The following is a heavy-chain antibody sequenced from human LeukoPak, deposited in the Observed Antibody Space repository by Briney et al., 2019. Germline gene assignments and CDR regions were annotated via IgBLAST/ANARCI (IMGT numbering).Heavy chain of an antibody. J-gene: IGHJ4*02. D-gene: IGHD2-15*01. CDR2: INHSGSI. CDR3: ARGLSRLPPGGY. CDR1: GGSLSGYY. Sequence: SETLSLTCAVYGGSLSGYYWSWIRQPPVKGLQWIGEINHSGSIKNNASLKSRVTISIDTSKNQFSLKLSSVTAADTAVYYCARGLSRLPPGGYWGQGTLVTVSS. V-gene: IGHV4-34*01.